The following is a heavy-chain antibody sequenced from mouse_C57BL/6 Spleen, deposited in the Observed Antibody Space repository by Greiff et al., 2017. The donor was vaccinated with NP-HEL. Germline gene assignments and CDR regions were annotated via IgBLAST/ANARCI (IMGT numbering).Heavy chain of an antibody. Sequence: VQLKESGGGLVKPGGSLKLSCAASGFTFSDYGMHWVRQAPEKGLEWVAYISSGSSTIYYADTVKGRFTISRDNAKYTLFLQMTSLRSEDTAMYYCARELGRAFDYWGQGTTLTVSS. CDR2: ISSGSSTI. CDR3: ARELGRAFDY. V-gene: IGHV5-17*01. CDR1: GFTFSDYG. J-gene: IGHJ2*01. D-gene: IGHD4-1*01.